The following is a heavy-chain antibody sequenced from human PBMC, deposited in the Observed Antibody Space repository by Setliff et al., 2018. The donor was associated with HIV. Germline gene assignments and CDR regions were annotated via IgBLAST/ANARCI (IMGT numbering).Heavy chain of an antibody. Sequence: PGGSLRLSCVAAGLTFSNYALSWVRQPPGKGLEWVSGISGSGSTTLYADSVKGRFTISRDNAKNTLYLEMNSLRVEDTAVYHCARSSSWYVEWFDPWGQGTLVTVSS. CDR3: ARSSSWYVEWFDP. CDR2: ISGSGSTT. V-gene: IGHV3-23*01. CDR1: GLTFSNYA. J-gene: IGHJ5*02. D-gene: IGHD6-13*01.